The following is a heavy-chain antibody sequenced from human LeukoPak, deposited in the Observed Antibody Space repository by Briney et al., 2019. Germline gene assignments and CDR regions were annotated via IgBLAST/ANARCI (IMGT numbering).Heavy chain of an antibody. J-gene: IGHJ5*02. CDR2: IYYSGST. Sequence: SETLSLTCAVSGGSFSSYYWSWIRQPPGKGLELIGYIYYSGSTNYNPSLKSRVTISVDTSKNQLSLKLSSVTAADTAVYYCARFSVAAAGTGWFDPWGQGTLVTV. CDR1: GGSFSSYY. D-gene: IGHD6-13*01. CDR3: ARFSVAAAGTGWFDP. V-gene: IGHV4-59*01.